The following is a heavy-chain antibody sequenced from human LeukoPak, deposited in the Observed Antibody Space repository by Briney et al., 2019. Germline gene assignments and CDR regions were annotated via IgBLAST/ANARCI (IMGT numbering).Heavy chain of an antibody. D-gene: IGHD2-2*01. Sequence: ASVKVSCKASGYTFTSYDINWVRQATGQGLEWTGWMNPNSGNTGYAQKFQGRVTMTRNTSISTAYMELSSLRSEDTAVYYCARVSGYCSSTSCFHYYYGMDVWGQGTTVTVSS. CDR1: GYTFTSYD. V-gene: IGHV1-8*01. J-gene: IGHJ6*02. CDR2: MNPNSGNT. CDR3: ARVSGYCSSTSCFHYYYGMDV.